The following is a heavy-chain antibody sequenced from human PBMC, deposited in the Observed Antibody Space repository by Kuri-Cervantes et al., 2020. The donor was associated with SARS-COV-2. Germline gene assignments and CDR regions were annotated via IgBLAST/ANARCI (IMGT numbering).Heavy chain of an antibody. V-gene: IGHV3-30-3*01. J-gene: IGHJ6*02. D-gene: IGHD3-3*01. CDR1: GLTFSSYA. Sequence: GGSLRLSCAASGLTFSSYAMHWVRQAPGKGLEWVAVISYDGSNKYYADSVKGRFTISRDNSKNTLYLQMNSLRAEDTAVYYCARVWRGELYYYYGMDVWGQGTTVTVSS. CDR2: ISYDGSNK. CDR3: ARVWRGELYYYYGMDV.